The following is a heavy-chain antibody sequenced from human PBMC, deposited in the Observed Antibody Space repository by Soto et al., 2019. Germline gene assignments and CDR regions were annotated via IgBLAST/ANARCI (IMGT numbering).Heavy chain of an antibody. J-gene: IGHJ2*01. CDR3: ARRVTTPYWYFDL. V-gene: IGHV5-51*01. CDR1: GYSFTSSW. D-gene: IGHD2-21*02. Sequence: PGESLKISCKGSGYSFTSSWIGWVRQMPGKGLEWMGIIYPGDSYTRYSPSFQGQVTISADKSISTAYLQWSSLKASDTAMYYCARRVTTPYWYFDLWGRGTQVTVSS. CDR2: IYPGDSYT.